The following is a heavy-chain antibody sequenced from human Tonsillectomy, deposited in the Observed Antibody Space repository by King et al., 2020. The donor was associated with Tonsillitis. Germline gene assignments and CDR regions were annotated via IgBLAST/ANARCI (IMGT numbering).Heavy chain of an antibody. V-gene: IGHV1-58*02. J-gene: IGHJ6*03. CDR3: AADAGYYDSFIRGDYYYMDV. CDR1: GFTFTSSA. D-gene: IGHD3-22*01. Sequence: QLVESGPEVKKPGTSVKVSCKASGFTFTSSAMQWVRQARGQRLEWIGWIVVGSGNTNYAQKFQERVTITRDMSTSTAYMELSSLRSEDTAVYYGAADAGYYDSFIRGDYYYMDVWGKGTTVTVSS. CDR2: IVVGSGNT.